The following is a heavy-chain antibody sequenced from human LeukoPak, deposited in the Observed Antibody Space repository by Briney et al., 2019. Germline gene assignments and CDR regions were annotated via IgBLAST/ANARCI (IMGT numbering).Heavy chain of an antibody. V-gene: IGHV3-33*01. Sequence: GSLRLSCAASGFTFSSYGMHWVRQAPGKGLEWVAVIWYDGSNKYYADSVKGRFTISRDNSKNTLYLQMNSLRAEDTAVYYCAREEMATSQPLDYWGQGTLVTVSS. CDR3: AREEMATSQPLDY. CDR2: IWYDGSNK. D-gene: IGHD5-24*01. J-gene: IGHJ4*02. CDR1: GFTFSSYG.